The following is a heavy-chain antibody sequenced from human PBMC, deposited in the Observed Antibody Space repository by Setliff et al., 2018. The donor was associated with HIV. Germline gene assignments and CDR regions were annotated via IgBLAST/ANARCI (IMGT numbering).Heavy chain of an antibody. D-gene: IGHD3-22*01. CDR1: GESISSKNYY. J-gene: IGHJ4*02. CDR3: ARASTRIGYDSSGYPFDY. Sequence: SETLSLTCAVSGESISSKNYYWGWIRQPPGKGLEWIGSINYSGSTYYNPSLKSRVTISVDTSKNQFSLKLSSVTAADTAVYYCARASTRIGYDSSGYPFDYWGQGTLVTVSS. V-gene: IGHV4-39*07. CDR2: INYSGST.